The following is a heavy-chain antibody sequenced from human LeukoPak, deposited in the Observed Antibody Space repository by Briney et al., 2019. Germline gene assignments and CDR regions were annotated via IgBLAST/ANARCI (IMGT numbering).Heavy chain of an antibody. Sequence: SQTLSLTCVISGDSVSSVAWNWIRQSPSRGLEWLARTYYNSKWNYDYGVSVRGRITISPDTSKNQFSLHSNSVTPEDTAVYYCARMTGYWHFDVWGRGTLVTVAS. CDR1: GDSVSSVA. J-gene: IGHJ2*01. V-gene: IGHV6-1*01. D-gene: IGHD1-14*01. CDR2: TYYNSKWNY. CDR3: ARMTGYWHFDV.